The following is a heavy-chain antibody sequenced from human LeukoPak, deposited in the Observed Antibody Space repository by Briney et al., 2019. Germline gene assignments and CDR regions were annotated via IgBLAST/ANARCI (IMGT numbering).Heavy chain of an antibody. Sequence: PSETLSLTCTVSAGSISRYYWIWIRHPPGKGLDCIGYIYYSGSTNYNPSLKSRVTISVDTSKNQFSLNLTSVTAADTAVYYCARATRYTAYDFAFDIWGQGTWSPSLQ. J-gene: IGHJ3*02. CDR3: ARATRYTAYDFAFDI. V-gene: IGHV4-59*01. CDR2: IYYSGST. D-gene: IGHD5-12*01. CDR1: AGSISRYY.